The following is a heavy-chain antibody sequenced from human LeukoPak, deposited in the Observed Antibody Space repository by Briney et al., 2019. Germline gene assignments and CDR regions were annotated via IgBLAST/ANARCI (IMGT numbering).Heavy chain of an antibody. D-gene: IGHD5-24*01. CDR3: ARDWSGDVEPPPGYFQH. CDR2: TYYRSKWYN. CDR1: GDSVSSNSAA. Sequence: SQTLSLTCAISGDSVSSNSAAWNWIRQSPSRGLEWLGRTYYRSKWYNDYAVSVKSRITINPDTSKNQFSLKLSSVTAADTAVYYCARDWSGDVEPPPGYFQHWGQGTLVTVSS. J-gene: IGHJ1*01. V-gene: IGHV6-1*01.